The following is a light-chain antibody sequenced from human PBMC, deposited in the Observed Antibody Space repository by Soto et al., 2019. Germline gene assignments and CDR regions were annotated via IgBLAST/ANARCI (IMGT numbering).Light chain of an antibody. CDR3: QTWGTGIHV. CDR2: LNSDGSH. CDR1: SGHSSYA. Sequence: QLVLTQSPSASASLGASVKLTCTLSSGHSSYAIAWHQQQPEKGPRYLMKLNSDGSHSKGDGIPDRFSGSSSGAERHLTISSLQSEDEADYYCQTWGTGIHVFGTGTKVTVL. V-gene: IGLV4-69*01. J-gene: IGLJ1*01.